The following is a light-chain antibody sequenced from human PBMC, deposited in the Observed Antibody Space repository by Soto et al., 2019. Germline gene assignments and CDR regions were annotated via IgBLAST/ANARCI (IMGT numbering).Light chain of an antibody. J-gene: IGKJ5*01. CDR2: DAS. CDR3: QQRSNWRIT. Sequence: EIVLTQSPATLSLSPGERSTLSCRASQSVGSNLAWFQQKPGQAPRLLIYDASNRATGIPARFSGSGSGTDFTLTISSLEPEDFAVYYCQQRSNWRITFGQGTRLEIK. CDR1: QSVGSN. V-gene: IGKV3-11*01.